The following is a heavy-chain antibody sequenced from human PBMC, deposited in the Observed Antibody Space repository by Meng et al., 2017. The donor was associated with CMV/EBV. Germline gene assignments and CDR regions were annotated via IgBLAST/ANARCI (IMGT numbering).Heavy chain of an antibody. CDR3: ARESIHSGGYFQH. J-gene: IGHJ1*01. CDR1: GGTFISYA. D-gene: IGHD6-25*01. Sequence: SVNVSCKASGGTFISYAISWVRQAPGQGLEWMGGIIPIFCTANYAQKFQGRVTITTDESTSTAYMELSSLRSEDTAVYYCARESIHSGGYFQHWGQGTLVTVSS. V-gene: IGHV1-69*05. CDR2: IIPIFCTA.